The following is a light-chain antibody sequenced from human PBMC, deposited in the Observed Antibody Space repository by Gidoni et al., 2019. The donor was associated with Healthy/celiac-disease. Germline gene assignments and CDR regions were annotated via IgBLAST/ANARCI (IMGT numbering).Light chain of an antibody. CDR3: NSRDSSGNHPVV. CDR1: SLRSYY. CDR2: GKN. V-gene: IGLV3-19*01. Sequence: SSELTQDAAVSVALGQTVRITCQGASLRSYYASWYQQKPGPAPVLVIYGKNNRPSGIPDRFSGSSSGNTASLTITGAQAEDEADYYCNSRDSSGNHPVVFGGGTKLTVL. J-gene: IGLJ2*01.